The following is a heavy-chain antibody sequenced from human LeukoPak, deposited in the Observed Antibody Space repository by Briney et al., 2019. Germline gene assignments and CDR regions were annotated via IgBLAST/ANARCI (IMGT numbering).Heavy chain of an antibody. J-gene: IGHJ4*02. CDR3: ARGVDYYGV. V-gene: IGHV4-34*01. CDR1: GGSFSGYS. Sequence: PSETLSLTCAVYGGSFSGYSWNWIRQPPVKGLEWIGEINHSGGTNYDPSLKSRVTISVDTSKKQFSLKLSSMTAADTAVYYCARGVDYYGVWGQGTLVTVSS. D-gene: IGHD3-10*01. CDR2: INHSGGT.